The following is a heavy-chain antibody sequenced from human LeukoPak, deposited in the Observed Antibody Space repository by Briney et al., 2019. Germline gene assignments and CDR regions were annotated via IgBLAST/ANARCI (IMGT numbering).Heavy chain of an antibody. CDR3: ASLGDYHYGSGSHTSRFDY. Sequence: SVKVSCKASGGTFSSYAITWVRQAPGQGLEWMGGIIPIFGTANYAQKFQGRVTITADESTSTAYMELSSLRSEDTAVYYCASLGDYHYGSGSHTSRFDYWGQGTLVTVSS. J-gene: IGHJ4*02. CDR2: IIPIFGTA. D-gene: IGHD3-10*01. V-gene: IGHV1-69*13. CDR1: GGTFSSYA.